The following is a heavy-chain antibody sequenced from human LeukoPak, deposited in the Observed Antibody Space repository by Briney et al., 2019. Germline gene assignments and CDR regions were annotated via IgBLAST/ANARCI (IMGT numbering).Heavy chain of an antibody. D-gene: IGHD3-3*01. Sequence: SETLSLTCTVSGGSISSYYWSWIRQPPAKGLEWIGYIYYSGSTNYNPSLKSRVTISVDTSKNQFSLKLSSVTAADTAVYYCARVSYDFWSGYYYYFDYWGQGTLVTVSS. CDR2: IYYSGST. V-gene: IGHV4-59*01. CDR1: GGSISSYY. J-gene: IGHJ4*02. CDR3: ARVSYDFWSGYYYYFDY.